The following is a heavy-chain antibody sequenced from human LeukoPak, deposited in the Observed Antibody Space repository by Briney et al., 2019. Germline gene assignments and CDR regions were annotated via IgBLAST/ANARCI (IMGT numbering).Heavy chain of an antibody. V-gene: IGHV4-39*07. CDR2: IYYSGNT. CDR3: ARNFYASSGYYLDDFYFDF. CDR1: GASIISDTYY. D-gene: IGHD3-22*01. Sequence: SETLSLTCTVSGASIISDTYYWGWIRQPPGKGLEWIGSIYYSGNTYYSPSLKSRVTMSVDTSTNQFSLKLISVTAADTALYYCARNFYASSGYYLDDFYFDFWGQGTLVTVSS. J-gene: IGHJ4*02.